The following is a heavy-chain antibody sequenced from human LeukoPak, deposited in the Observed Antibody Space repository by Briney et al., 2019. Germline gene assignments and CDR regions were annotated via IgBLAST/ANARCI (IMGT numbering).Heavy chain of an antibody. J-gene: IGHJ4*02. V-gene: IGHV4-34*01. D-gene: IGHD2-21*02. CDR3: ARAPRFYCGGDCYLFDY. CDR2: INHSGST. Sequence: SETLSLTCAVYGGSFSGYYWSWIRQPPGKGLEWIGEINHSGSTNYNPSLKSRVTISVDTSKNQFSLKLSSVTAADTAVYYCARAPRFYCGGDCYLFDYWGQGTLVTVSS. CDR1: GGSFSGYY.